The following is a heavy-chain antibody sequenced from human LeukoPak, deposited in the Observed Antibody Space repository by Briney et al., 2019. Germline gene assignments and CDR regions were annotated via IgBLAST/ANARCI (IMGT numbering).Heavy chain of an antibody. V-gene: IGHV4-38-2*02. CDR2: IYHSGST. J-gene: IGHJ5*02. CDR1: GYSISSGYY. CDR3: ARDLMVVGGGGARFDP. Sequence: SETLCLTCTVSGYSISSGYYWCWIRHPPGKGLGWIGIIYHSGSTYYNPSLKSRVTISVDTSKNQFSLKLSSVTAADTAVYYCARDLMVVGGGGARFDPWGQGTLVTVSS. D-gene: IGHD1-26*01.